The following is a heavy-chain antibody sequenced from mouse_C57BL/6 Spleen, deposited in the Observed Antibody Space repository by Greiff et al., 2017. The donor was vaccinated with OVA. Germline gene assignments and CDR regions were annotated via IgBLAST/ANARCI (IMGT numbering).Heavy chain of an antibody. CDR3: ARRLYDCYSDV. Sequence: VQLQQSGAELMKPGASVKLSCKATGYTFTGYWIEWVKQRPGHGLEWIGEILPGSGSTNYNEKFKGKATFTADTSSNTAHMRLSSLTTEDSAIDCWARRLYDCYSDVWGTGTTVTVSS. CDR1: GYTFTGYW. V-gene: IGHV1-9*01. CDR2: ILPGSGST. D-gene: IGHD2-3*01. J-gene: IGHJ1*03.